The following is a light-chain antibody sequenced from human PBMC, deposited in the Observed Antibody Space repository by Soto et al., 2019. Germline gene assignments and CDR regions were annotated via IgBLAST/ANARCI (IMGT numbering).Light chain of an antibody. Sequence: DIQMTQSPSTLSASVGDRVTITCRASQSIVNWLAWYQQKPGKAPKLLIYDASSLESGVPSRFSGSGSGTEFTLTISRLQPDDFATYYCQQYNDYSWTFGQGTKVDIK. CDR3: QQYNDYSWT. CDR2: DAS. V-gene: IGKV1-5*01. J-gene: IGKJ1*01. CDR1: QSIVNW.